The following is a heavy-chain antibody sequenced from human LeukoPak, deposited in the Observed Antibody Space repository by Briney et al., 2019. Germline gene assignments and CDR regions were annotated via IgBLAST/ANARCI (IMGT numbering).Heavy chain of an antibody. V-gene: IGHV4-34*01. CDR1: GGSFSGYY. CDR3: ARGGWIQLWPLGY. J-gene: IGHJ4*02. CDR2: INHSGST. D-gene: IGHD5-18*01. Sequence: SVTLSLTCAVYGGSFSGYYWSWIRQPPGKGLEWIGEINHSGSTNYNPSLKSRVTISVDTSKNQFSLKLSSVTAADTAVYYCARGGWIQLWPLGYWGQGTLVAVSS.